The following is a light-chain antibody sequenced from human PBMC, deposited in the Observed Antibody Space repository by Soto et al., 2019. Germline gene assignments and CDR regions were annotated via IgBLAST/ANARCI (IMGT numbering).Light chain of an antibody. V-gene: IGKV1-9*01. CDR1: QDISSF. J-gene: IGKJ1*01. Sequence: IQLTQSPSSLSASVGDRVTITCRASQDISSFLAWYQQKPGKAPKLLIFAASTLQSGVPSRFSGSGSGTEFTLTISSLQPEDFATYYCLQHNSYPRTFGQGTKVDIK. CDR3: LQHNSYPRT. CDR2: AAS.